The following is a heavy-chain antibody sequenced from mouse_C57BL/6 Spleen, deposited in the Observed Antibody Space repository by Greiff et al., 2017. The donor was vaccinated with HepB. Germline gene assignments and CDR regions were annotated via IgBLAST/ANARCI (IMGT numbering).Heavy chain of an antibody. J-gene: IGHJ3*01. CDR3: ARDGEGVYGYPFAY. CDR2: IYPRSGNT. Sequence: VNLVESGAELARPGASVKLSCKASGYTFTSYGISWVKQRTGQGLEWIGEIYPRSGNTYYNEKFKGKATLTADKSSSTAYMELRSLTSEDSAVYFCARDGEGVYGYPFAYWGQGTLVTVSA. D-gene: IGHD2-2*01. V-gene: IGHV1-81*01. CDR1: GYTFTSYG.